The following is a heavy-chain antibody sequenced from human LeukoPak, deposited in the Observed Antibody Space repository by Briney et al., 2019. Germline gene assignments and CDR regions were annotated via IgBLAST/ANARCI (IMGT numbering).Heavy chain of an antibody. V-gene: IGHV3-33*01. Sequence: PGGSLRLSCAASGFTFSDYGIHWVRQAPGKGLEWVAVIWSDESHKYYADSVKGRFTISRENSKNTLYLQMNSLRVEDTAVYYCARASGSFDYWGQGTLVTVSS. CDR3: ARASGSFDY. CDR1: GFTFSDYG. J-gene: IGHJ4*02. CDR2: IWSDESHK. D-gene: IGHD3-10*01.